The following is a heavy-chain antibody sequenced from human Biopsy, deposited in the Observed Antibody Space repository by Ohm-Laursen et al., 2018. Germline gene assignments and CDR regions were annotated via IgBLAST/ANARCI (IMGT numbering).Heavy chain of an antibody. V-gene: IGHV4-61*03. CDR2: IYDRGSTA. CDR3: ARVGVGAPSIDYFDS. J-gene: IGHJ4*02. CDR1: GDSVSSGSFY. Sequence: SDTLSLTCTVSGDSVSSGSFYWTWIRQPPGQGLEYIGYIYDRGSTANYNPSLKSRVTISVDRSKNHFSLELSSVTAADTAVYYCARVGVGAPSIDYFDSWGQGALVTVSS. D-gene: IGHD1-26*01.